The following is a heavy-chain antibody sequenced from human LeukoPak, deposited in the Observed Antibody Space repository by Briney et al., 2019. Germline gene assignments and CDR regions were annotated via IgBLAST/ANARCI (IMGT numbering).Heavy chain of an antibody. CDR2: FDPEDGET. D-gene: IGHD3-10*01. V-gene: IGHV1-24*01. CDR3: ATGPKTGSGSIAFDM. J-gene: IGHJ3*02. CDR1: GYTLTELS. Sequence: ASVKVSCKVSGYTLTELSMHGVQQAPGKGLEGRGGFDPEDGETMYAQKFQGRMTMTEDTSSDTGYMELSSLRSEDTAVYFCATGPKTGSGSIAFDMWGQGTTVSVSS.